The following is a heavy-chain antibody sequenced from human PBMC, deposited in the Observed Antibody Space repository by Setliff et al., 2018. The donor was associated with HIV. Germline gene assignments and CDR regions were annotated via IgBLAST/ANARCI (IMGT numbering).Heavy chain of an antibody. CDR3: ARSQETSVAATEI. J-gene: IGHJ3*02. CDR2: LYIRTGTT. CDR1: GASISDGTFY. V-gene: IGHV4-61*09. Sequence: KTSETLSLTCTVSGASISDGTFYWSWIRQPAGKGLEWIGHLYIRTGTTNYSPSLKGRVTISLDTSNNQFSLSLSSVTASDTAVYFCARSQETSVAATEIWGQGTMVTVS. D-gene: IGHD2-15*01.